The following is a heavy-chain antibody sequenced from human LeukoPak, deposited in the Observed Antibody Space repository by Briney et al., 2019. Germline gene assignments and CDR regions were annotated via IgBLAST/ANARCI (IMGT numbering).Heavy chain of an antibody. D-gene: IGHD1-26*01. CDR2: IYYSGST. Sequence: PSETLSLTCTVSGGSISSSSYYWGWIRQPPGKGLEWIGNIYYSGSTYYNPSLTSRVTISVDTSKNQFSLKLSSVTAADTAVYYCARVLRSGTYTLLDFWGQGTLVTVSS. V-gene: IGHV4-39*07. CDR1: GGSISSSSYY. J-gene: IGHJ4*02. CDR3: ARVLRSGTYTLLDF.